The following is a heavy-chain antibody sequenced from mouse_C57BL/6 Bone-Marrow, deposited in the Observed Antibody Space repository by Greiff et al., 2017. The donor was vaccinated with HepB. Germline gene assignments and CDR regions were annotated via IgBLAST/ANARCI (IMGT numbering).Heavy chain of an antibody. CDR3: ARDARSTMITTSYWYFDV. D-gene: IGHD2-4*01. Sequence: EVKLVESGGGLVQSGRSLRLSCATSGFTFSDFYMEWVRQAPGKGLEWIAASRNKANDYTTEYSASVKGLFIVSRDTSQSILYLQMNALRAEDTAIYYCARDARSTMITTSYWYFDVWGTGTTVTVSS. J-gene: IGHJ1*03. CDR2: SRNKANDYTT. V-gene: IGHV7-1*01. CDR1: GFTFSDFY.